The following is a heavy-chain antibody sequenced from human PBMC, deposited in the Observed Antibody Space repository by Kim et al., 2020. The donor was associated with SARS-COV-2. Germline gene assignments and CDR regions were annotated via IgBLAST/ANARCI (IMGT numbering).Heavy chain of an antibody. CDR1: GGSISSYY. J-gene: IGHJ3*02. D-gene: IGHD4-4*01. V-gene: IGHV4-59*01. CDR2: IYYSGST. Sequence: SETLSLTCTVSGGSISSYYWSWIRQPPGKGLEWIGYIYYSGSTNYNPSLKSRVTISVDTSKNQLSLKLSSVTAADTSVYYCARELDYTDAFDSWGQATRV. CDR3: ARELDYTDAFDS.